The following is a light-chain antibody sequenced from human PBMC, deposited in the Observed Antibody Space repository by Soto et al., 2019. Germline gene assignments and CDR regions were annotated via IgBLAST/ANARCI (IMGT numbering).Light chain of an antibody. Sequence: EIVLTQSSGTLSLSPGERATLSCRASQSVSSSYLAWYQRKPGQAPRLLIYGASSRATGIPDRFSGSGSGTDFTLTISRLEPEDFAVYYCQQYGSSSWTFGQGTKVDIK. CDR1: QSVSSSY. J-gene: IGKJ1*01. CDR2: GAS. CDR3: QQYGSSSWT. V-gene: IGKV3-20*01.